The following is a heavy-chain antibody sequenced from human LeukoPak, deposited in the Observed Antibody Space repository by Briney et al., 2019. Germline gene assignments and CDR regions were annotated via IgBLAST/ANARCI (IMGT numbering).Heavy chain of an antibody. J-gene: IGHJ3*02. CDR3: ARDLFWIAAANTNNNAFGI. Sequence: PSETLSLTCTVSGGSISSGSYYWSWIRQPAGKGLEWIGRIYTSGSTNYNPSLKSRVTISVDTSKNQFSLKLSSVTAADTAVYYCARDLFWIAAANTNNNAFGIWGQGTMVTVSS. V-gene: IGHV4-61*02. D-gene: IGHD6-13*01. CDR1: GGSISSGSYY. CDR2: IYTSGST.